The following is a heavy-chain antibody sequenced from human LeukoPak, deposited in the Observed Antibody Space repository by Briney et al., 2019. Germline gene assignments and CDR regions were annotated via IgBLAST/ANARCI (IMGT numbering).Heavy chain of an antibody. V-gene: IGHV4-34*01. D-gene: IGHD3-22*01. CDR1: GGSFSGYY. CDR2: INHSGST. Sequence: SETLSLTCAVYGGSFSGYYWSWIRQPPGKGLEWIGEINHSGSTNYNPSLKSRVTISVDTPKNQFSLKLSSVTAADTAVYYCARGPAVIVVVKNAFDIWGQGTMVTVSS. CDR3: ARGPAVIVVVKNAFDI. J-gene: IGHJ3*02.